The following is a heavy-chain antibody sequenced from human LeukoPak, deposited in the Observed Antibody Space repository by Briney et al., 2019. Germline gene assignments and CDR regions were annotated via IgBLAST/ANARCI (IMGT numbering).Heavy chain of an antibody. D-gene: IGHD5-18*01. V-gene: IGHV7-4-1*02. J-gene: IGHJ3*02. Sequence: GASVKVSCKASGYTFTSYAMNWVRQAPGQGLEWMGWINTNTGNPTYAQGFTGRFVFSLDTSVSTAYLQISSLKAEDTAVYYCARVGYSYGYDDAFDIWAKGQWSPSLQ. CDR3: ARVGYSYGYDDAFDI. CDR1: GYTFTSYA. CDR2: INTNTGNP.